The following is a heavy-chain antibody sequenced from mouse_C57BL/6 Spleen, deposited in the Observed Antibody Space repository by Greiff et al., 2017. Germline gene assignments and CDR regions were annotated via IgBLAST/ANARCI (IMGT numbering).Heavy chain of an antibody. D-gene: IGHD1-3*01. J-gene: IGHJ4*01. CDR1: GYTFTSYG. Sequence: VQLQESGAELARPGASVKLSCKASGYTFTSYGISWVKQRTGQGLEWIGEIYPRSCNTYYNEKFKGKATLTADKSSSTAYMELSSLTSEDSAVYFCARSGSSVRYAMDYWGQGTSVTVSS. V-gene: IGHV1-81*01. CDR3: ARSGSSVRYAMDY. CDR2: IYPRSCNT.